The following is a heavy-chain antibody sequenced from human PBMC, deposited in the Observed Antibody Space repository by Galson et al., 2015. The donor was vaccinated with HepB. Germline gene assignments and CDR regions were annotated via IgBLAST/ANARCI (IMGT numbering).Heavy chain of an antibody. CDR3: AGGYSYGYVYFDY. Sequence: SVKVSCKASGGTFSSYTISWVRQAPGQGLEWMGRIIPILGIANYAQKFQGRVTITADKSTSTAYMELSSLRSEDTAVYYCAGGYSYGYVYFDYWGQGTLVTVSS. V-gene: IGHV1-69*02. CDR1: GGTFSSYT. J-gene: IGHJ4*02. CDR2: IIPILGIA. D-gene: IGHD5-18*01.